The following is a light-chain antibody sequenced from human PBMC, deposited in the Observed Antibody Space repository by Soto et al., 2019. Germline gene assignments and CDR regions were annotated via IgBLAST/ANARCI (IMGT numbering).Light chain of an antibody. J-gene: IGLJ3*02. CDR1: SGSIASNY. CDR3: QSYDDTNQV. Sequence: NFMLTQPHSVSESPGKTVTISCTGSSGSIASNYVQWYQQRPGSAPATVIYEDNQRHSRVPDRFSGSVDRSSKSASLTISGLKTEDEADYYCQSYDDTNQVFGGGTKVTVL. V-gene: IGLV6-57*02. CDR2: EDN.